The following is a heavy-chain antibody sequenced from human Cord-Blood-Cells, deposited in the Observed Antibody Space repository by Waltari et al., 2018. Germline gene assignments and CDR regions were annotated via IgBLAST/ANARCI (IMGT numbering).Heavy chain of an antibody. Sequence: QVQLQQWGAGLLKPSETLSLTCAVYGGSFSGYYWSCIRQPPGKGLEWIGEINHSGSTNYNPSLKSRVTISVDTSKNQFSLKLSSVTAADTAVYYCARGRRYYYYYGMDVWGQGTTVTVSS. V-gene: IGHV4-34*01. CDR3: ARGRRYYYYYGMDV. CDR1: GGSFSGYY. CDR2: INHSGST. J-gene: IGHJ6*02.